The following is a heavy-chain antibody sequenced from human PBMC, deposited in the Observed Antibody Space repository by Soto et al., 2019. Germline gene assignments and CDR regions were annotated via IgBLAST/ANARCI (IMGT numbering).Heavy chain of an antibody. J-gene: IGHJ4*02. CDR2: IIPIFGTA. CDR1: GGTFSSYA. D-gene: IGHD6-13*01. V-gene: IGHV1-69*13. CDR3: ARGRIAAAGRDFDY. Sequence: ASVKVSCKASGGTFSSYAISWVRQAPGQGLEWMGGIIPIFGTANYAQKFQGRVTITADESTSTAYMELSSLRSEDTAVYYCARGRIAAAGRDFDYWGQGTLVTVSS.